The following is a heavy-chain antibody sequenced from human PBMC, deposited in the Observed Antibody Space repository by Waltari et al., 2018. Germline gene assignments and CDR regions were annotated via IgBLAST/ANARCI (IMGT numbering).Heavy chain of an antibody. J-gene: IGHJ4*02. Sequence: QVQLQESGPGLVKPSQTLSLTCTVSGVSISSGSYYWSWTRQPAGKGLEWVGRIYTSRSTNYNPSLKSRVTISVDTSKNQFSLKLSSVTAADTAVYYCARLTGIRAFDYWGQGTLVTVSS. V-gene: IGHV4-61*02. D-gene: IGHD2-15*01. CDR2: IYTSRST. CDR1: GVSISSGSYY. CDR3: ARLTGIRAFDY.